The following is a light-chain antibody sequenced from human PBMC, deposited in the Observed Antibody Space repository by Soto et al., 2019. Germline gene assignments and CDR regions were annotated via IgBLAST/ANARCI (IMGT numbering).Light chain of an antibody. V-gene: IGKV1-9*01. CDR1: QVISSY. Sequence: IQLTQSPSSLSASVGDRFTITCRASQVISSYLAWYQQKPGKAPKLLIYGASTLQSGVPSRFSGRGSGTDFTLTISSLQPEDFGTYYCQQLDSYPRTFGQGTKVEIK. CDR3: QQLDSYPRT. CDR2: GAS. J-gene: IGKJ1*01.